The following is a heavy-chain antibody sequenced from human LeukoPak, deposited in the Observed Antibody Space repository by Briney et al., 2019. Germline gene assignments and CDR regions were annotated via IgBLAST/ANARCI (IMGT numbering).Heavy chain of an antibody. J-gene: IGHJ4*02. V-gene: IGHV3-23*01. CDR2: ISGSGGST. CDR1: GFTFSSYA. D-gene: IGHD3-10*01. CDR3: AKVEITMVRGVANPHGGY. Sequence: GGSLRLSCAASGFTFSSYAMSWVRQAPGKGLEWVSAISGSGGSTYYADSVKGRFTISRDNSKNTLYLQMNSLRAEDTAVYYCAKVEITMVRGVANPHGGYWGQGTLVTVCS.